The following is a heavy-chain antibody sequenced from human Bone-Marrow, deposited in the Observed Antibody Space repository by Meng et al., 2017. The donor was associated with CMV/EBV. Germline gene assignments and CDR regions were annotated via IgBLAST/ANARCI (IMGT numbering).Heavy chain of an antibody. J-gene: IGHJ6*01. CDR1: GGTFSSYA. CDR3: ARAFVPTDYYYYGMDV. V-gene: IGHV1-69*05. Sequence: SVKVSCKASGGTFSSYAISWVRQAPGQGLEWMGGIIPIFGTANYAQKFQGRVTITTDESTSTAYMELSSLRSEDTAVYYCARAFVPTDYYYYGMDVWGQGTTVTGSS. CDR2: IIPIFGTA. D-gene: IGHD2-21*02.